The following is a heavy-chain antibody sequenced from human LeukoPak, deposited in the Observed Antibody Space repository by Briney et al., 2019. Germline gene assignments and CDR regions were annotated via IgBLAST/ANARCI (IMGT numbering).Heavy chain of an antibody. J-gene: IGHJ6*03. CDR2: IIPIFGTA. Sequence: GASVEVSCKASGGTFSSYAISWVRQAPGQGLEWMGGIIPIFGTANYAQKFQGRVTITADESTSTAYMELSSLRSEDTAVYYCARKGRGKDYGEDYYYYYMDVWGKGTTVTVSS. CDR1: GGTFSSYA. CDR3: ARKGRGKDYGEDYYYYYMDV. D-gene: IGHD4-17*01. V-gene: IGHV1-69*13.